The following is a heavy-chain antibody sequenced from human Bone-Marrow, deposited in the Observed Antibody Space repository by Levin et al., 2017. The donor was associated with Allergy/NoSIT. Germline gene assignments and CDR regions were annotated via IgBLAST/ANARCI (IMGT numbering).Heavy chain of an antibody. CDR1: GFSFGGYS. D-gene: IGHD3-16*01. CDR3: MRDRPGDRRAY. J-gene: IGHJ4*02. CDR2: INSGSSFI. V-gene: IGHV3-21*04. Sequence: GGSLRLSYLGSGFSFGGYSMHWVRQAPGKGLEWVASINSGSSFIIYGDSVKGRFSISRDNAKNSLYLQMNGLRGNDTGVYYCMRDRPGDRRAYWGQGTRVTVSS.